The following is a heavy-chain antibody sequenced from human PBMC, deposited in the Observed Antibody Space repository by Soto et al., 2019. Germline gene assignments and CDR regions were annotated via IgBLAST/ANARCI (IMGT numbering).Heavy chain of an antibody. CDR2: TYYRSKWYN. D-gene: IGHD5-18*01. CDR1: GDRVSSNSVA. V-gene: IGHV6-1*01. Sequence: SQTLSLTCAISGDRVSSNSVAWTWIRQSPSRGLEWLGRTYYRSKWYNDNALSVKSRITINPDTSKNQFSLQLNSVTPEDTAVYYCARDAGYSHGPYYFDYWGQGTLVTVSS. CDR3: ARDAGYSHGPYYFDY. J-gene: IGHJ4*02.